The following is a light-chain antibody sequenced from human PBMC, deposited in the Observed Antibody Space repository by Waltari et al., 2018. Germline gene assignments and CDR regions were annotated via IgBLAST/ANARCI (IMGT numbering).Light chain of an antibody. CDR2: SNN. CDR3: AAWDNSLNGVV. J-gene: IGLJ2*01. V-gene: IGLV1-44*01. CDR1: SSHIARNT. Sequence: QSVLTQPPSASGTPGRRVTIPCSGGSSHIARNTVNWYQQLPGTAPKLLIYSNNQRPSGVPDRFSGSKSGTSASLAISGLQSEDEADYYCAAWDNSLNGVVFGGGTKLTVL.